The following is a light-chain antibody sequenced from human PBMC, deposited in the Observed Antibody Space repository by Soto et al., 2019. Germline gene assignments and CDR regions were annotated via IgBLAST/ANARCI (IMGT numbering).Light chain of an antibody. CDR3: QQYGSSPLIS. V-gene: IGKV3-20*01. Sequence: EIVLTQSPGTLSLSPGERATLSCRASQSVTSNYLAWYQQKPGQAPRLLIYDASNRATGIPARFSGSGSGTDFTLTISGLEPEDFAVYYCQQYGSSPLISFGQGTRLEIK. CDR1: QSVTSNY. J-gene: IGKJ5*01. CDR2: DAS.